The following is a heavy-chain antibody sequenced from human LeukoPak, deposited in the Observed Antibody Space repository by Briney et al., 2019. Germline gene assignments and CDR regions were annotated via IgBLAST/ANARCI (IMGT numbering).Heavy chain of an antibody. V-gene: IGHV3-30*04. J-gene: IGHJ4*02. Sequence: GGSLRLSCAASGFTFSSYAMHWVRQAPGKGLEWVAVISYDGSNKYYADSVKGRFTISRDNSKNTLYLQMNSLRAEDTAVYYCAKNLYYDSSGYFDYWGQGTLVTVSS. CDR3: AKNLYYDSSGYFDY. CDR1: GFTFSSYA. D-gene: IGHD3-22*01. CDR2: ISYDGSNK.